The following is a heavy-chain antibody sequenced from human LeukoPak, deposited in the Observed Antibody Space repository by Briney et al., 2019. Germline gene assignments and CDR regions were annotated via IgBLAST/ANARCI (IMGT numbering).Heavy chain of an antibody. CDR3: ARDHFDILTGYYDEYFYVMDV. V-gene: IGHV3-11*01. CDR2: ISSSGDII. Sequence: GGSLRLSCGASGFTFSDYYMSWIRQAPGKGLEWLSYISSSGDIILHTDSVKGRFTTSRDNAKNTLFLQMNSLRVEDTAVYYCARDHFDILTGYYDEYFYVMDVWGQGTTVTVSS. D-gene: IGHD3-9*01. J-gene: IGHJ6*02. CDR1: GFTFSDYY.